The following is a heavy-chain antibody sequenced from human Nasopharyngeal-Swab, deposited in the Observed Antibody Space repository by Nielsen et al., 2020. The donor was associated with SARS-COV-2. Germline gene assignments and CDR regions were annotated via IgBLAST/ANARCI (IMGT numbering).Heavy chain of an antibody. V-gene: IGHV3-7*01. CDR1: GFTFSNYW. J-gene: IGHJ4*02. CDR3: AREEIIFGATPSY. D-gene: IGHD1-26*01. CDR2: IKYDGSEK. Sequence: GESLKISCAASGFTFSNYWMSWVRQAPGKGLAWVASIKYDGSEKYYMDSVKGRFTISRDNAENSLYLQMNSLRAEDTAVYYCAREEIIFGATPSYWGQGTLVTVSS.